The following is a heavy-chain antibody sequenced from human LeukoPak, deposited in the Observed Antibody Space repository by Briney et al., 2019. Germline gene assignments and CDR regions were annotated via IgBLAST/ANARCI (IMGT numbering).Heavy chain of an antibody. Sequence: PSETLSLTCTVSGGSISSSSYYWGWIRQPPGKGLEWIGSIYYSGSTNYNPSLKSRVTISVDTSKNQFSLKLSSVTAADTAVYYCARDNLANYYRRGDPAWFDPWGQGTLVTVSS. CDR1: GGSISSSSYY. J-gene: IGHJ5*02. D-gene: IGHD3-22*01. CDR2: IYYSGST. V-gene: IGHV4-39*07. CDR3: ARDNLANYYRRGDPAWFDP.